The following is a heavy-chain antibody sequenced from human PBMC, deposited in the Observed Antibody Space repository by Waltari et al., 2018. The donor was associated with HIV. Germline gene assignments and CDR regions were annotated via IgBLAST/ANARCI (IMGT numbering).Heavy chain of an antibody. CDR3: ARDRSEGGGYYYYGLDV. V-gene: IGHV3-33*01. D-gene: IGHD2-15*01. Sequence: GGVVQPGRSLRLSCAASGFTFSSYGMHWVRQAPGKGLEWVAVIWYDGTNKYYADSVKGRFTISRDNSKNTLYLQMNSLRAEDTAVYYCARDRSEGGGYYYYGLDVWGQGTTVTVSS. CDR1: GFTFSSYG. CDR2: IWYDGTNK. J-gene: IGHJ6*02.